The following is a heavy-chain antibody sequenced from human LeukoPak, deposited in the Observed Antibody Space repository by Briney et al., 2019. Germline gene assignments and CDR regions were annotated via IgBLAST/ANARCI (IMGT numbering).Heavy chain of an antibody. CDR3: ARHSVLKCTSCYFDY. D-gene: IGHD2-2*01. J-gene: IGHJ4*02. CDR2: KYYSGST. CDR1: GGSISSSSYY. V-gene: IGHV4-39*01. Sequence: SETLSLTCTVSGGSISSSSYYWGWIRQPPGKGLEWIGSKYYSGSTYYNPSLKSRVTISVDTTKNQVSLKVSSVTAADTAVFYCARHSVLKCTSCYFDYWGQGTLVTVSS.